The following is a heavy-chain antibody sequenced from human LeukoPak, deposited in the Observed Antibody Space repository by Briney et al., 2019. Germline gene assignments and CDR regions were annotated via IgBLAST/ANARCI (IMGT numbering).Heavy chain of an antibody. CDR1: DGSISSPNW. CDR3: ARGTRSSGLYY. V-gene: IGHV4-4*02. CDR2: IYHSGST. Sequence: PSGTLSLTCTVSDGSISSPNWWSWLRQPPGKGLEWIGEIYHSGSTNYNPSLESRVTISLDKSKNQFSLKLSSVTAADTAVYYCARGTRSSGLYYWGQGTLVTVSS. D-gene: IGHD3-10*01. J-gene: IGHJ4*02.